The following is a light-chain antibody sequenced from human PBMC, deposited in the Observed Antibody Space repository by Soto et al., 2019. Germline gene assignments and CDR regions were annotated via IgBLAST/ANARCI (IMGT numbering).Light chain of an antibody. V-gene: IGKV3-15*01. J-gene: IGKJ5*01. CDR1: QSVGSD. Sequence: EVVVTQSPVTLSVSPGERVTLSCRTSQSVGSDLAWYQQRLGQAPRLLMYRASTRASGIPARFSGSGSGTEFTLTISSLQAEDFAVYYRQQYSNWPFINFGQGTRLEIK. CDR2: RAS. CDR3: QQYSNWPFIN.